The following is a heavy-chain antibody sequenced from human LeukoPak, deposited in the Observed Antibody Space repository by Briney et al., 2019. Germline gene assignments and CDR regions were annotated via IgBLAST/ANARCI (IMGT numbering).Heavy chain of an antibody. D-gene: IGHD3-10*01. CDR3: ARAQRSFGELTDASDI. CDR2: ISAYNGNT. CDR1: GDTLSSHA. Sequence: ASVKVSCKASGDTLSSHAISWVRQAPGQGLEWMGGISAYNGNTNYAQKLLGRVTLTRDTSTSTAYMELRSLRSDDTAVYYCARAQRSFGELTDASDIWGQGTMVTVSS. V-gene: IGHV1-18*01. J-gene: IGHJ3*02.